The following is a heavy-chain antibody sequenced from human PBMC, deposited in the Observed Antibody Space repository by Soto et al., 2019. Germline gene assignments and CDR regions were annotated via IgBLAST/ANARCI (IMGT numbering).Heavy chain of an antibody. CDR3: TNEETGSYDY. CDR1: GLTLSHYW. D-gene: IGHD1-26*01. Sequence: EVQLVQSGGGLVQPGGSLRLSCAASGLTLSHYWMSWVRQAPGKGLQWVANIKYDGSETHYVASVNGRFTISRDNARNSLSLQINSLRVEDTAIYYCTNEETGSYDYWGQGTLVTVSS. J-gene: IGHJ4*02. CDR2: IKYDGSET. V-gene: IGHV3-7*02.